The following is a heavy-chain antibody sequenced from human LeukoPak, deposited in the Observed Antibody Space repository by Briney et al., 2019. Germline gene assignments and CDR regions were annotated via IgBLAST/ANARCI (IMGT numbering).Heavy chain of an antibody. V-gene: IGHV3-30*02. D-gene: IGHD6-13*01. J-gene: IGHJ6*03. CDR1: GFNFNTYA. Sequence: PGGSLRLSCAASGFNFNTYAMHWVRQAPGKGLEWVAFMQFDESDEKYANSVRGRFTISRDNSKNTLYLQMNSLRAEDTAVYYCSKAAYSSGWYGYYYMDVWGKGTTVTVSS. CDR3: SKAAYSSGWYGYYYMDV. CDR2: MQFDESDE.